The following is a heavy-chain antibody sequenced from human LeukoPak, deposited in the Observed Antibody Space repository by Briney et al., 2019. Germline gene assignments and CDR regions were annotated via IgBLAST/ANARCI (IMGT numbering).Heavy chain of an antibody. D-gene: IGHD5-18*01. CDR3: ARGNTAMVSWFDP. CDR2: IDPSDSYT. CDR1: GYSSTSYW. J-gene: IGHJ5*02. V-gene: IGHV5-10-1*01. Sequence: GESLKISCKGSGYSSTSYWISWVRQMPGKGLEWMGRIDPSDSYTNYSPSFQGHVTISADKSISTAYLQWSSLKASDTAMYYCARGNTAMVSWFDPWGQGTLVTVSS.